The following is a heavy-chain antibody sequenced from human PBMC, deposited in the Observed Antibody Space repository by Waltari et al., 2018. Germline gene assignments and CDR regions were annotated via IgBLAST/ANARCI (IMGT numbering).Heavy chain of an antibody. J-gene: IGHJ6*02. D-gene: IGHD3-9*01. CDR2: ISSSGSTI. Sequence: EVQLVESGGGLVQPGGSLRLSCAASGFTFSSYEMNWVRQAPGKGLGWVSYISSSGSTIYYADSVKGRFTISRDNAKNSLYLQMNSLRAEDTAVYYCARDRHLRYFDWLHYYNGMDVWGQGTTVTVSS. CDR1: GFTFSSYE. V-gene: IGHV3-48*03. CDR3: ARDRHLRYFDWLHYYNGMDV.